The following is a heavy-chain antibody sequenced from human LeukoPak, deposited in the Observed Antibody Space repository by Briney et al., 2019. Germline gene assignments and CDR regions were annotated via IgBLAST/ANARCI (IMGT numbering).Heavy chain of an antibody. Sequence: SGPTLAKPTQTLTLTCTFSGFSLSTSGVGVGWIRQPQGKALEWLALIYWNDDKRYRPSLKSRLTITKATSKTQVVLTLTNMVPDDTATYYCARIVGPVGNYHYRRTGHFDYWGPGILVTVSS. D-gene: IGHD1-26*01. CDR3: ARIVGPVGNYHYRRTGHFDY. CDR1: GFSLSTSGVG. V-gene: IGHV2-5*01. CDR2: IYWNDDK. J-gene: IGHJ4*02.